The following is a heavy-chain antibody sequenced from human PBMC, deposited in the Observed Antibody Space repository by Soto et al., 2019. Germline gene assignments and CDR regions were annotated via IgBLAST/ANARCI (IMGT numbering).Heavy chain of an antibody. J-gene: IGHJ5*02. V-gene: IGHV4-59*01. CDR3: ARGSTRLEP. Sequence: SETLSLTCTVSVGSMNTYYWSLIRQPPGKGLEWIGYTYHSGITNYNPSLKSRVNILVDTSKNQFSLTVTSVTAVDTAVYYCARGSTRLEPWGQGTMVTVSS. CDR1: VGSMNTYY. D-gene: IGHD2-2*01. CDR2: TYHSGIT.